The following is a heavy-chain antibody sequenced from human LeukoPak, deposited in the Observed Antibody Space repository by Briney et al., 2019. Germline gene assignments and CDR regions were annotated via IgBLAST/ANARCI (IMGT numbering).Heavy chain of an antibody. V-gene: IGHV3-74*03. CDR1: GFTFSNYN. CDR3: ARVDPKAPGDYS. Sequence: GGSLRLSCAASGFTFSNYNMNWVRQAPGKGLEWVSRINSDGSSTKYADSVKGRFTISRDNAKNTLYVQMNNLRAEDTAVYYCARVDPKAPGDYSWGRGTLVTVSS. J-gene: IGHJ4*02. CDR2: INSDGSST. D-gene: IGHD2-2*03.